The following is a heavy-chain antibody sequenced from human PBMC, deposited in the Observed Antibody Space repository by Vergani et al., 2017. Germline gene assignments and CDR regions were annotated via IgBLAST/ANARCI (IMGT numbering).Heavy chain of an antibody. CDR1: GGSFSGYY. Sequence: QVQLQQWGAGLLKPSETLSLTCAVYGGSFSGYYWSWIRQPPGKGLEWIGEINHSGSTNYNPSLKSRVTISVDTSKNQFSLKLSSGTAADTAVYYCARHSVVVIRPNWFDPWGQGTLVTVSS. CDR2: INHSGST. D-gene: IGHD3-22*01. CDR3: ARHSVVVIRPNWFDP. J-gene: IGHJ5*02. V-gene: IGHV4-34*01.